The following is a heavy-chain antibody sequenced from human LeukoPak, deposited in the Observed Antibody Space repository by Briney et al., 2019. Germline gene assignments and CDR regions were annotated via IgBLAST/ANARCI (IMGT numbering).Heavy chain of an antibody. CDR3: VRGCGRASGPYFFDS. J-gene: IGHJ4*02. Sequence: PGGSLRLSCAASGFTLSTFWMRWVRDAPGRGLECVAAIRQGGSEKHYVDSGEGLFIISSDDAKNSLYLQMNSLTVYYTACYFCVRGCGRASGPYFFDSWGQGTLVTVS. V-gene: IGHV3-7*01. CDR1: GFTLSTFW. D-gene: IGHD2-2*01. CDR2: IRQGGSEK.